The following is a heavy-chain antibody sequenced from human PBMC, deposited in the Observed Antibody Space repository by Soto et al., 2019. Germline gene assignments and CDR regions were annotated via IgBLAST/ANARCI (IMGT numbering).Heavy chain of an antibody. CDR2: INAANGDT. J-gene: IGHJ5*02. V-gene: IGHV1-3*01. Sequence: ASVKVACKASGYTFTSYGIHWVRQAPGQRLEWMGWINAANGDTKYSPKFQGRVTITRDTSASTAYMELSSLRSEDTAVYYCVRRHVSATGIDWFDPWGQGTLVTVS. D-gene: IGHD6-13*01. CDR1: GYTFTSYG. CDR3: VRRHVSATGIDWFDP.